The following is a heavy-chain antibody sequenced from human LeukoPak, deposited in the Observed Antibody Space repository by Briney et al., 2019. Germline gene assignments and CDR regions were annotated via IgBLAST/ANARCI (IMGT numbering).Heavy chain of an antibody. CDR3: AKTRPLDSSSWSHGDH. Sequence: GGSLRLSCAASGFTFCSYAMGWVRQAPGQGLEWVSAISGSGDSTYYGDSVKGRSTISRDNSKNTLYLQMNSLRAEETAVYYCAKTRPLDSSSWSHGDHWGQGTLVTVSS. V-gene: IGHV3-23*01. J-gene: IGHJ4*02. D-gene: IGHD6-13*01. CDR1: GFTFCSYA. CDR2: ISGSGDST.